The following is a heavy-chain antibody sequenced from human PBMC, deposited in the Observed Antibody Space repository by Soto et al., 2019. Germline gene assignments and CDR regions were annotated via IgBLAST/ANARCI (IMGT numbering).Heavy chain of an antibody. D-gene: IGHD2-21*02. CDR2: INAGGGYT. Sequence: ASVKVSCKASGYSFTNYYMHWVRQAPGQGLEWMGTINAGGGYTTYAQRFQGRVTMTRDTSTSTVSMELSSLRYEDTDLYYCNRGGAIVVATAPFDLWGLG. V-gene: IGHV1-46*03. J-gene: IGHJ5*02. CDR1: GYSFTNYY. CDR3: NRGGAIVVATAPFDL.